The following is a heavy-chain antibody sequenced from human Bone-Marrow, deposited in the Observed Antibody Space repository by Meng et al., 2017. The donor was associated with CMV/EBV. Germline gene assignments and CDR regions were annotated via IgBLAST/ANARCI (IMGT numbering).Heavy chain of an antibody. V-gene: IGHV1-2*02. Sequence: ASVKVSCKASGYTFTSYGISWVRQAPGQGLEWMGWINPNSGGTNYAQKFQGRVTMTRDTSISTAYMELSRLRSDDTAVYYCARGTMRTLYYVDYWGQGTLVTVSS. D-gene: IGHD3-10*02. J-gene: IGHJ4*02. CDR2: INPNSGGT. CDR3: ARGTMRTLYYVDY. CDR1: GYTFTSYG.